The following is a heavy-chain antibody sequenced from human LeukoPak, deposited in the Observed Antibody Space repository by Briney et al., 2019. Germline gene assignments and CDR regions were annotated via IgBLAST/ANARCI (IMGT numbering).Heavy chain of an antibody. J-gene: IGHJ6*02. CDR1: GFTFSSYG. V-gene: IGHV3-30*18. D-gene: IGHD6-6*01. CDR2: ISYDGSNK. Sequence: GGSLRLSCAASGFTFSSYGMHWVRQAPGKGLEWVAVISYDGSNKYYADSVKGRFTISRDNSKNTLYLQMNSLRAEDTAVYYCAKDLSSSFDDYYYGMDVWGQGTTVTVS. CDR3: AKDLSSSFDDYYYGMDV.